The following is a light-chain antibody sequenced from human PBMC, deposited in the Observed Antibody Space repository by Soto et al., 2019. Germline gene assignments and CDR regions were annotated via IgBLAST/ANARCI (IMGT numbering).Light chain of an antibody. J-gene: IGKJ1*01. CDR1: RSPSDW. CDR3: QQYNSYSAT. CDR2: KAS. Sequence: RASRSPSDWLAWYQQRPGEAPRMLISKASTLESGVPSRFNGSGSGTHFTLTITSLQPDDSATYYCQQYNSYSATSGQG. V-gene: IGKV1-5*03.